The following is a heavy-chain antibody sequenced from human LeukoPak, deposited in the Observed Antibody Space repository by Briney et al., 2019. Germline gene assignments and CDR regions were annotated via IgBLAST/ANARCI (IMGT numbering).Heavy chain of an antibody. CDR3: AREGGLVHY. CDR2: IYYSGST. CDR1: GGSISSYY. V-gene: IGHV4-59*01. J-gene: IGHJ4*02. Sequence: PSETLSLTCTVSGGSISSYYWSWIRQPPGKGLEWIGYIYYSGSTNYSPSLKSRVTISVDTSKNQFSLKLSSVTAADTAVYYCAREGGLVHYWGQGTLVTVSS. D-gene: IGHD6-19*01.